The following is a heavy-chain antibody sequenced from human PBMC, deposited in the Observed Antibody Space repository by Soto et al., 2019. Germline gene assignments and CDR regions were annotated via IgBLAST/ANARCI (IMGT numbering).Heavy chain of an antibody. V-gene: IGHV6-1*01. CDR1: GDSVSSNSAA. D-gene: IGHD6-6*01. Sequence: SQTLSLTCAISGDSVSSNSAAWNWIRQSPSRGLEWLGRTYYRSKWYNEYAVSVKSRITINSDTSKNQFSLQLNSVTPEDTAVYYCARAGTYSSSAIDYWGQGTLVTVSS. CDR2: TYYRSKWYN. CDR3: ARAGTYSSSAIDY. J-gene: IGHJ4*02.